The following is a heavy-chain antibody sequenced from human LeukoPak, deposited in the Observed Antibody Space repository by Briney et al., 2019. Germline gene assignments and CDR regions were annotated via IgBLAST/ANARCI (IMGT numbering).Heavy chain of an antibody. D-gene: IGHD5-12*01. Sequence: GGSLRVSCAASGFTLCRFRMRWVRQPPGERREWVAHINQDVSEMYYVHSLKGRVTVSPDNAQNSLYLQMTTVRAEGTGVYYCAYSWGSAIDFWGQGTLVTVSS. CDR3: AYSWGSAIDF. CDR1: GFTLCRFR. J-gene: IGHJ4*02. CDR2: INQDVSEM. V-gene: IGHV3-7*01.